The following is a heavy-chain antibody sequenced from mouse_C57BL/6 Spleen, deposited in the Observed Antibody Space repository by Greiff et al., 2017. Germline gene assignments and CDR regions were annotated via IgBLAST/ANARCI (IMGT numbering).Heavy chain of an antibody. CDR3: AREEEGNYGGFAY. CDR1: GYTFTSYW. J-gene: IGHJ3*01. D-gene: IGHD2-1*01. V-gene: IGHV1-55*01. CDR2: IYPGRGST. Sequence: QVQLQQPGAELVKPGASVKMSCKASGYTFTSYWITWVKQRPGQGLEWIGDIYPGRGSTNYNEKFKSKATLTVDTSSSTAYMQLRSLTSEDSAVYYCAREEEGNYGGFAYWGQGTLVTVAA.